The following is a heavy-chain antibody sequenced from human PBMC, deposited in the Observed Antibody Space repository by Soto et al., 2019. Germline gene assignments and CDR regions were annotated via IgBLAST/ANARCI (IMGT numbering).Heavy chain of an antibody. J-gene: IGHJ4*02. CDR1: GGSISGYY. D-gene: IGHD3-22*01. Sequence: SETLSLTCTVSGGSISGYYWSWIRQPPGKGLEWIGYIYYSGSTNYNPSLKSRVTISVDTSKNQFSLKLSSVTAADTAVYYCASGVSYYYDSSGSYDYWGQGTLVTVSS. CDR3: ASGVSYYYDSSGSYDY. V-gene: IGHV4-59*01. CDR2: IYYSGST.